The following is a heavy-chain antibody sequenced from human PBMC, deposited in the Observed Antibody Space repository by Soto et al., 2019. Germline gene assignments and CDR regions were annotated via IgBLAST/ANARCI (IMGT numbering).Heavy chain of an antibody. CDR3: ARAPYSSSSFFFDY. V-gene: IGHV1-46*01. CDR2: INPNIGHA. D-gene: IGHD6-6*01. CDR1: GYSFTAFH. J-gene: IGHJ4*02. Sequence: ASVKVSCKASGYSFTAFHMHWVRQAPGLGLEWMGIINPNIGHAYIAQRFQGRVALTWDTSTSTVYMELSGLRSDDTAVYYCARAPYSSSSFFFDYWGQGTPVTVSS.